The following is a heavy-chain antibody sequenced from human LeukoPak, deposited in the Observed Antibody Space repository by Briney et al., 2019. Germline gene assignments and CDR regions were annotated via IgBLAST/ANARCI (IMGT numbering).Heavy chain of an antibody. CDR1: GFTFRNYW. CDR2: IKQDGSDR. V-gene: IGHV3-7*03. D-gene: IGHD6-13*01. Sequence: GGSLRLSCAASGFTFRNYWMSWVRQAPGTGLEWVANIKQDGSDRNYVTSVRGRFTISRDNAESSLYLQMNSLRAEDTAVYYCALIAAAGNWGQGTLVTVSS. CDR3: ALIAAAGN. J-gene: IGHJ4*02.